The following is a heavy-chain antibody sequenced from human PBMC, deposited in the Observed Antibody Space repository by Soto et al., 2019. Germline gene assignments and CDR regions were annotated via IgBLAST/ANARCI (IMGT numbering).Heavy chain of an antibody. CDR1: GFTFTTYA. CDR2: ISGSGGNT. Sequence: GSLRLSCAASGFTFTTYAMSWVRQAPGKGLEWVSAISGSGGNTYYADSVKGRFTISRDNSENTLYLQMNSLRAEDTAVYYCAKDLFYYGSGSYYYYWGQGTLVTVSS. J-gene: IGHJ4*02. CDR3: AKDLFYYGSGSYYYY. V-gene: IGHV3-23*01. D-gene: IGHD3-10*01.